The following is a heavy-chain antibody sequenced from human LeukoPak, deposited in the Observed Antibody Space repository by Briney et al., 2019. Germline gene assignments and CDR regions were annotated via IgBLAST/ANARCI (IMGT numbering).Heavy chain of an antibody. J-gene: IGHJ4*02. Sequence: SVTVSCKASGGTFTIYAISWVRQAPGQGLEWMGRIIPILGIANYAQKFQGRVTITADKSTSTAYMELRSLRSEDTAVYYCASTTVVPVLYYFDYWGQGTLVTVSS. CDR3: ASTTVVPVLYYFDY. CDR1: GGTFTIYA. D-gene: IGHD4-23*01. V-gene: IGHV1-69*04. CDR2: IIPILGIA.